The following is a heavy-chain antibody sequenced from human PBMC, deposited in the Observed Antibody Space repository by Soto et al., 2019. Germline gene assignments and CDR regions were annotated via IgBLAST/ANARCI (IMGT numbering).Heavy chain of an antibody. D-gene: IGHD1-1*01. V-gene: IGHV3-74*01. J-gene: IGHJ4*02. CDR1: GFTFSAYW. Sequence: GGSLRLSCAVSGFTFSAYWMHWVRQVPGKGLTWVSRISDDGSTATYADSVKGRFIISRDNAKNTLYLEMDTLRADDSGLYYCARGPRVSSTGTGAHWGRGTLVTVSS. CDR3: ARGPRVSSTGTGAH. CDR2: ISDDGSTA.